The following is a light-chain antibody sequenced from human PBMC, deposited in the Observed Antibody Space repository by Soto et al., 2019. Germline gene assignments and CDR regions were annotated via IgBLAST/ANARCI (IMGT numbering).Light chain of an antibody. Sequence: QSALTQPPSASGSRGQSVTISCTGTSSDVGGYNYVSWYQQHPGKAPKLMIYEVSKRPSGVPDRFSGSKSGNTASLTVSGVQPEDEADYYCRLYAGSNNLGVFGGGTKLTVL. CDR2: EVS. CDR1: SSDVGGYNY. V-gene: IGLV2-8*01. CDR3: RLYAGSNNLGV. J-gene: IGLJ3*02.